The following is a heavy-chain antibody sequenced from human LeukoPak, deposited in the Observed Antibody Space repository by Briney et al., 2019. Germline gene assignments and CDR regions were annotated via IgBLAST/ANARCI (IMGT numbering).Heavy chain of an antibody. V-gene: IGHV2-70*11. J-gene: IGHJ4*02. D-gene: IGHD7-27*01. CDR3: ARIHTNWGSFDY. CDR2: IDWDDDK. Sequence: SGPALVKPTQPLTLTCTFSGFSLSTSGMCVSWIRQPPGKALEWLARIDWDDDKYYSTSLKTRLTISKDTSKNQVVLTMNNMDPVDTATYYCARIHTNWGSFDYWGQGTLVTVSS. CDR1: GFSLSTSGMC.